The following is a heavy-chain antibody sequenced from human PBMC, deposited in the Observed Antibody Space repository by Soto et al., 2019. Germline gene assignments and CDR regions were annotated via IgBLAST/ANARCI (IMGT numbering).Heavy chain of an antibody. V-gene: IGHV5-10-1*01. CDR3: ARRGGITGTEWFDP. J-gene: IGHJ5*02. CDR1: EYNSVDHW. CDR2: IDPSDSQT. Sequence: RLPRNGAEYNSVDHWGSRVLQMNGKGLEWMGRIDPSDSQTYYSPSFRGHVTISAAKSITTVFLQWSSLRASDTAMYYCARRGGITGTEWFDPWGKGTLVTVSS. D-gene: IGHD1-20*01.